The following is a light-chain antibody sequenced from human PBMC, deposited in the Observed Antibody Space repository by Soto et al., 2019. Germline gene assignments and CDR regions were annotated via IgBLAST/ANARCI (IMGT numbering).Light chain of an antibody. CDR1: QSISSY. CDR3: QQSYSTPT. CDR2: GPS. V-gene: IGKV1-39*01. Sequence: DIQMTQSPSSLSASVGDRVTITCRASQSISSYLNWYQQKPGKAPRLLIYGPSSLQSGVPSRFSGSGSGTDFTLTISSLQPEDFATYYCQQSYSTPTFGGGTKVEIK. J-gene: IGKJ4*01.